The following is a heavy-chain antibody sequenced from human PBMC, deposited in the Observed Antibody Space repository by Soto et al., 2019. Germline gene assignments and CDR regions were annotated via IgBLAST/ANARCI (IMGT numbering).Heavy chain of an antibody. CDR3: ARSNLGFIDF. Sequence: PSQTLSLTCAISGDSVSSNSAAWNWIRPSPSRGLEWLGRTYYRSKWYSEYTASVKSRITIKPDTSKNQFSLQLNSLTPEDTAVYYCARSNLGFIDFWGQGTLVTVSS. CDR1: GDSVSSNSAA. CDR2: TYYRSKWYS. J-gene: IGHJ4*02. V-gene: IGHV6-1*01. D-gene: IGHD1-26*01.